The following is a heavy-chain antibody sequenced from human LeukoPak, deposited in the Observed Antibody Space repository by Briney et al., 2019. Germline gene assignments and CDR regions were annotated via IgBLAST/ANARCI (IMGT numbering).Heavy chain of an antibody. CDR3: ARAITTSGFRTDY. CDR1: GXXXTXYD. J-gene: IGHJ4*02. V-gene: IGHV1-18*01. CDR2: ISADNTNT. Sequence: GASVKVXXXXXGXXXTXYDIXWVRQXPGQGLEWMGWISADNTNTNYAQKLQGRVTMTTDTSTRTAYMELRSLRSDDTALYYCARAITTSGFRTDYWGQGTLVTVSS. D-gene: IGHD2/OR15-2a*01.